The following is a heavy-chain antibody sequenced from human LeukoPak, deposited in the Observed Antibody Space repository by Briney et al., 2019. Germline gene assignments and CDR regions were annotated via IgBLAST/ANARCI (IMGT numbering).Heavy chain of an antibody. CDR3: ARFPGGAEYRHYYYMDV. J-gene: IGHJ6*03. Sequence: SETLSLTCAVYGGSFSGYYWSWIRQPPGKGLEWIGEINHSGSTNYNPSLKSRVTISVDTSKNQFSLKLNSVTAADTAVYYCARFPGGAEYRHYYYMDVWGKGTTVTVSS. V-gene: IGHV4-34*01. CDR1: GGSFSGYY. D-gene: IGHD1-14*01. CDR2: INHSGST.